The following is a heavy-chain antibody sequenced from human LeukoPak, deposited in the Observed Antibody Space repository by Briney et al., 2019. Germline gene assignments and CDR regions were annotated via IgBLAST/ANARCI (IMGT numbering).Heavy chain of an antibody. D-gene: IGHD6-13*01. V-gene: IGHV3-30*03. J-gene: IGHJ5*02. CDR3: ARSLGYSSSYNWFDP. CDR1: GFTFSSYG. CDR2: ISYDGSNK. Sequence: GGSLRLSCAASGFTFSSYGMHWVRQAPGKGLEWVAVISYDGSNKYYADSVKGRFTISRDNSKNTLYLQMNSLRAEDTAVYYCARSLGYSSSYNWFDPWGQGTLVTVSS.